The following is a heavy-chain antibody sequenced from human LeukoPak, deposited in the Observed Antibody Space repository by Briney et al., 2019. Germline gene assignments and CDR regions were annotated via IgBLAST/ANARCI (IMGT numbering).Heavy chain of an antibody. V-gene: IGHV1-8*01. CDR3: ARGLRYDFWSGYYKPGYYYYYGMDV. CDR2: MNPNSGNT. CDR1: GYTLSSYD. Sequence: ASVKVSCKASGYTLSSYDINWLRQATGQGLEWMGWMNPNSGNTGYAQKFQGRVTMTRNTSISTAYMELSSLRSEDTAVYYCARGLRYDFWSGYYKPGYYYYYGMDVWGQGTTVTVSS. D-gene: IGHD3-3*01. J-gene: IGHJ6*02.